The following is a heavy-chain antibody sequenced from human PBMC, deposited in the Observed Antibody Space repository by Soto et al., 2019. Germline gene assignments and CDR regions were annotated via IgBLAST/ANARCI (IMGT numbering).Heavy chain of an antibody. CDR2: ISAYNGNT. CDR3: ARVVPAYYYYGMVV. CDR1: GYTFTSYG. D-gene: IGHD2-2*01. J-gene: IGHJ6*02. Sequence: GASVKVSCKASGYTFTSYGISWVRQAPGQGLEWMGWISAYNGNTNYAQKLQGRVTMTTDTSTSTAYMELRSLRSDDTAVYYCARVVPAYYYYGMVVWGQGTTVTVSS. V-gene: IGHV1-18*01.